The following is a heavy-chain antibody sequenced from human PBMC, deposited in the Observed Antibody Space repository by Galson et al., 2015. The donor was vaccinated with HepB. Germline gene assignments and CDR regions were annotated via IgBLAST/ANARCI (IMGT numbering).Heavy chain of an antibody. J-gene: IGHJ4*02. D-gene: IGHD1-26*01. CDR3: AKDLVGATYLDY. CDR2: ISGSGGST. Sequence: SLRLSCAASGFTFSSYAMSWVRQAPGKGLERVSAISGSGGSTYYADSAKGRFTISRDNSKNTLYLQMKSLRAEDTAVYYCAKDLVGATYLDYWGQGTLVTVSS. CDR1: GFTFSSYA. V-gene: IGHV3-23*01.